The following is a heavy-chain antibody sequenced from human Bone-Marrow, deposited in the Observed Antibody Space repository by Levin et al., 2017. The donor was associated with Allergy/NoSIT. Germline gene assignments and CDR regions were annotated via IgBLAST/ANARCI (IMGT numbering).Heavy chain of an antibody. CDR1: GYTFTSYA. CDR2: INAGNGNT. J-gene: IGHJ4*02. Sequence: GESLKISCKASGYTFTSYAMHWVRQAPGQRLEWMGWINAGNGNTKYSQKFQGRVTITRDTSASTAYMELSSLRSEDTAVYYCARERYCSGGSCYPAWYFDYWGQGTLVTVSS. D-gene: IGHD2-15*01. V-gene: IGHV1-3*01. CDR3: ARERYCSGGSCYPAWYFDY.